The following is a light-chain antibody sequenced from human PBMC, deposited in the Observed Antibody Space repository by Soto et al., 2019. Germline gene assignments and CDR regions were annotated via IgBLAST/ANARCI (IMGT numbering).Light chain of an antibody. V-gene: IGLV1-47*02. J-gene: IGLJ2*01. Sequence: QSVLTQPPSASGTPGQRLTISCSGSSANIGSNYVYWYQQFPGTAPKLLIYLNNQRPSGVPDRFSGSKSGTSASLAISGLRSDDEPDYYCAAWDDSLSGPVFGGGTKLTV. CDR3: AAWDDSLSGPV. CDR2: LNN. CDR1: SANIGSNY.